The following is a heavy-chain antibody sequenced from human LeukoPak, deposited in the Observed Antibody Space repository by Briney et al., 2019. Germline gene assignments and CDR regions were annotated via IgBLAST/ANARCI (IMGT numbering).Heavy chain of an antibody. CDR2: ISSSSSYI. Sequence: GGSLRLSCAASGSTFSSYSMNWVRQAPGKGLQWVSSISSSSSYIYYADSVKGRLTISRDNAKNSLYLQMNSLRAEDTAVYYCARAGYGDYTVHYFDYWGQGTLVTVSS. CDR3: ARAGYGDYTVHYFDY. D-gene: IGHD4-17*01. V-gene: IGHV3-21*01. J-gene: IGHJ4*02. CDR1: GSTFSSYS.